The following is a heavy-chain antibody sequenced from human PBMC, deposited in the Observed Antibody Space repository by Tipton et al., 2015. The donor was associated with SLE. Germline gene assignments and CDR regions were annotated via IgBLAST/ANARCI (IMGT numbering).Heavy chain of an antibody. Sequence: GSLRLSYAASGFSVSSNYMSWVRQAPGKGLEWVSGISGGGDSTYYADSVKGRFTISRANPKNTLYLQMNSLRAEDTAIYYCAKARGFYYYYGMDVWGQGTTVTVSS. CDR2: ISGGGDST. V-gene: IGHV3-23*01. CDR1: GFSVSSNY. J-gene: IGHJ6*02. CDR3: AKARGFYYYYGMDV.